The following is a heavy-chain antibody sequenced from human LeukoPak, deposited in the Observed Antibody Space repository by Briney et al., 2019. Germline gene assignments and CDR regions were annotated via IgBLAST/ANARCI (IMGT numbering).Heavy chain of an antibody. V-gene: IGHV4-59*01. Sequence: PSETLSLTCTVSGGSISSYYWSWIRQPPGKGLEWIGYVYYSGSTNYNPSLKSRVTISVDTSKNQFSLHLSSVTAADTAVYHCARDSRTTTAFDIWGQGTMVTVSS. J-gene: IGHJ3*02. D-gene: IGHD1-1*01. CDR3: ARDSRTTTAFDI. CDR2: VYYSGST. CDR1: GGSISSYY.